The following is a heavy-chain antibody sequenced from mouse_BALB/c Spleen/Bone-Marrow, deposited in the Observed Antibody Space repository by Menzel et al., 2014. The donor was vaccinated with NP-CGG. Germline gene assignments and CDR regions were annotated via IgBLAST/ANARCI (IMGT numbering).Heavy chain of an antibody. J-gene: IGHJ4*01. CDR3: ARGTNWDGEGYYYAMDY. CDR1: DSEVFPIAY. D-gene: IGHD4-1*01. Sequence: QVHVKQSGSELRSPGSSVKLSCKDFDSEVFPIAYMSWVRQKPGHGFEWIGDILPSIGRTIYGEKFEDKATLDADTVSNTAYLELNSLTSEDSAIYYCARGTNWDGEGYYYAMDYWGQGTSVTVSP. CDR2: ILPSIGRT. V-gene: IGHV15-2*02.